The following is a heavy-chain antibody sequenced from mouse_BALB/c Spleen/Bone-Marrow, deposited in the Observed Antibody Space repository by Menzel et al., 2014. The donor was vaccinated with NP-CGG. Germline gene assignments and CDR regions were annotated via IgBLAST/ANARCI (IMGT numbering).Heavy chain of an antibody. CDR1: GYTFTSYW. Sequence: QVQLQQSGAELVRPGASVKLSCRASGYTFTSYWINWVKQRPGQGLEWIGNIYPSDSYTNYNQRFKDKATLTVDKSSSTAYMQLSSPTSEDSAIYYGTREGNTHSYDMAYRSRGASFTISS. V-gene: IGHV1-69*02. CDR2: IYPSDSYT. D-gene: IGHD5-1-1*01. J-gene: IGHJ4*01. CDR3: TREGNTHSYDMAY.